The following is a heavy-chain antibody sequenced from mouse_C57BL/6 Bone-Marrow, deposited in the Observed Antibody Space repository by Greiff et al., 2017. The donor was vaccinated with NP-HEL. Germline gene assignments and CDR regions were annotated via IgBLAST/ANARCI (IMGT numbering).Heavy chain of an antibody. D-gene: IGHD1-1*01. J-gene: IGHJ2*01. V-gene: IGHV1-61*01. CDR3: ARAGITTVY. Sequence: QVQLQQPGAELVRPGSSVKLSCKASGYTFTSYWMDWVKQRPGQGLEWIGNIYPSDSETHYNQKFKDKATLTVDKSSSTAYMQLSSLTSEDSAVYYCARAGITTVYWGQGTTLTVSS. CDR2: IYPSDSET. CDR1: GYTFTSYW.